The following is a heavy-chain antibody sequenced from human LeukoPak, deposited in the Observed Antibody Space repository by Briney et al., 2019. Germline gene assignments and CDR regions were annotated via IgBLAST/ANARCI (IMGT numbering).Heavy chain of an antibody. J-gene: IGHJ4*02. CDR1: GFTFSSYG. D-gene: IGHD4-11*01. CDR3: ARPDDYNNYFYFHY. V-gene: IGHV3-30*02. CDR2: IRYDGSNK. Sequence: QPGGSLRLSCAASGFTFSSYGMHWVRQAPGKGLEWVAFIRYDGSNKYYTDSVKGRFTISRDSSKNTLYLQMNSLRAEDTAVYYCARPDDYNNYFYFHYWGQGTLVTVSS.